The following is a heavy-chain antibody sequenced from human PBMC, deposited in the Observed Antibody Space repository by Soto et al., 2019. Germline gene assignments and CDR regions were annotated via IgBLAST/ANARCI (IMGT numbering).Heavy chain of an antibody. V-gene: IGHV3-30*18. CDR3: AKGGGIEWLVPDY. J-gene: IGHJ4*02. Sequence: QVQLVESGGGVVQPGRSLRLSCAASGFTFSSYGMHWVRQAPGKGLEWVAVISYDGSNKYYADSVKGRFTISRDNSKNTLYLQMNSLRAEDTAVYYCAKGGGIEWLVPDYWGQGTLVTVSS. CDR1: GFTFSSYG. D-gene: IGHD6-19*01. CDR2: ISYDGSNK.